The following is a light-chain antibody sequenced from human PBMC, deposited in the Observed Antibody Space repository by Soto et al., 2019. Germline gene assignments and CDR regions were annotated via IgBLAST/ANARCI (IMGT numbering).Light chain of an antibody. V-gene: IGKV1-5*03. Sequence: DIQMTQSPSTLSASVGDRVTITCRASQSISSWLAWYQQKPGKAPKLLIYKASSLESGVQSRFSGSGSGTEFTLTISSLQPDDFATYYCKQYNSYSTCGQGTKVDIK. J-gene: IGKJ1*01. CDR1: QSISSW. CDR2: KAS. CDR3: KQYNSYST.